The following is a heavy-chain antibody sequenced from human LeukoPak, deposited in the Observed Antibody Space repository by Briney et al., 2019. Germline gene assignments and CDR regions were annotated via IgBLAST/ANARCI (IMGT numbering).Heavy chain of an antibody. CDR3: AREALVRDGRHMDY. CDR1: GGSISSYY. J-gene: IGHJ4*02. V-gene: IGHV4-4*07. D-gene: IGHD5-24*01. CDR2: IYTSGST. Sequence: SETLSLTCTVSGGSISSYYWSWIRQPAGKGLEWIGRIYTSGSTNYHPSLKSRVTMSVDTSKNQFSLKLSSVTAADTAVYYCAREALVRDGRHMDYWGQGTLVTVSS.